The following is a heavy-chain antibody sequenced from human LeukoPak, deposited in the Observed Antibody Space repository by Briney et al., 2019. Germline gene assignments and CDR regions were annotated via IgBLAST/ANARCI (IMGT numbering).Heavy chain of an antibody. CDR3: ARRSTAKADVYYYYGMDV. CDR2: IIPIFGTA. V-gene: IGHV1-69*13. CDR1: GGTFSSYA. D-gene: IGHD5-18*01. J-gene: IGHJ6*04. Sequence: SVKVSCKASGGTFSSYAISWVRQAPGQGLEWMGGIIPIFGTANYAQKFQGRVTITADESTSTAYMELSSLRSEDTAVYYCARRSTAKADVYYYYGMDVWGKGTTVTVSS.